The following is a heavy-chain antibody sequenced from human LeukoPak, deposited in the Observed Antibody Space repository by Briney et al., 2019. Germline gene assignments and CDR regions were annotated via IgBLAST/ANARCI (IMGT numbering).Heavy chain of an antibody. D-gene: IGHD3-22*01. CDR3: ARGMRITMIVVVRSSGWFDP. Sequence: PSETLSLTCAVYGGSFSGYYWSWIRQPPGKGLEWIGEINHSGSTNYNPSLKSRVTISVDTSKNQFSLKLSSVTAADTAVYYCARGMRITMIVVVRSSGWFDPWGQGTLVTVSS. V-gene: IGHV4-34*01. J-gene: IGHJ5*02. CDR1: GGSFSGYY. CDR2: INHSGST.